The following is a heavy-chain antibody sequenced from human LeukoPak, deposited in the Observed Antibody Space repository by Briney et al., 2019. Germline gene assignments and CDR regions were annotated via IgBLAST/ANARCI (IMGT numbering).Heavy chain of an antibody. CDR2: IWYGGSNK. CDR1: GFTFSGYG. CDR3: AKDNSDAGFDY. J-gene: IGHJ4*02. V-gene: IGHV3-30*02. Sequence: GGSLRLSCAASGFTFSGYGMHWVRQAPGKGLEWVAVIWYGGSNKYYADSVKGRFTISRDNSKNTLYLQMNSLRAEDTAVYYCAKDNSDAGFDYWGQGTLVTVSS. D-gene: IGHD1-1*01.